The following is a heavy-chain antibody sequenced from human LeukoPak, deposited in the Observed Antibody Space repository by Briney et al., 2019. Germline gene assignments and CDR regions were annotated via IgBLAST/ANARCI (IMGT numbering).Heavy chain of an antibody. Sequence: GGSLRLSCAASGFTFSDYYMSWIRQAPGKGLEWVAVISYDGSNKYYADSVKGRFTISRDNSKNTLYLQMNSLRAEDTAVYYCAREDAVEGIAAAGTVFDYWGQGTLVTVSS. J-gene: IGHJ4*02. CDR1: GFTFSDYY. V-gene: IGHV3-30-3*01. D-gene: IGHD6-13*01. CDR3: AREDAVEGIAAAGTVFDY. CDR2: ISYDGSNK.